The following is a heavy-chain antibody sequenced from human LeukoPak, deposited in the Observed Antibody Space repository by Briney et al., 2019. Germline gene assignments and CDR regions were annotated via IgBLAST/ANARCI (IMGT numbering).Heavy chain of an antibody. V-gene: IGHV4-59*01. D-gene: IGHD3-10*01. J-gene: IGHJ4*02. CDR2: IYYSGST. CDR3: ARGNLFNYYGSGSYYSREYYFDY. Sequence: PSETLSLTCTVSGGSISSYYWSWIRQPPGKGLEWIGYIYYSGSTNYNPSLKSRVTISVDTSKNQFSLKLSSVTAADTAVYYCARGNLFNYYGSGSYYSREYYFDYWGQGTLVTVSS. CDR1: GGSISSYY.